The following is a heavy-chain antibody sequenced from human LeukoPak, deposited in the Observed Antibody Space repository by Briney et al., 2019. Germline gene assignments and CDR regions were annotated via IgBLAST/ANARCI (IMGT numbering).Heavy chain of an antibody. CDR3: ARAVLLWFGEYFDY. J-gene: IGHJ4*02. Sequence: SGTLSLTCAVSGASISRGHWWSWVRQSPGTGLEWIGEIWQSGSTTYSPSFKSRVTMSVDVSKNQFSLKLSSVTAADTAVYYCARAVLLWFGEYFDYWGQGTLVTVSS. D-gene: IGHD3-10*01. CDR1: GASISRGHW. V-gene: IGHV4-4*02. CDR2: IWQSGST.